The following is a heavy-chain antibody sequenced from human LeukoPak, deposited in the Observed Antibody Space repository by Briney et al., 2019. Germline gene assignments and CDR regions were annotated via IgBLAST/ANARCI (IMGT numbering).Heavy chain of an antibody. D-gene: IGHD3-22*01. CDR3: ARGVPYYYDSSGYRLYYYYYYMDV. CDR2: IYYSGNT. Sequence: SETLSLTCTVSGGSISSSSYYWGWIRQPPGKGLEWIGSIYYSGNTYYNPSLKSRVTISVDTSKNQFSLKVSSVTAADTAVYYCARGVPYYYDSSGYRLYYYYYYMDVWGKGTTVTVS. V-gene: IGHV4-39*07. J-gene: IGHJ6*03. CDR1: GGSISSSSYY.